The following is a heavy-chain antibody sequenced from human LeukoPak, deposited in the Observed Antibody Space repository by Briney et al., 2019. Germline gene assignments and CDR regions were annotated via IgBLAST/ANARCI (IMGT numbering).Heavy chain of an antibody. Sequence: GGSLRLSCSASGFTFSSYAMHWVRQAPGKGLEYVSAISSNGGRTYYADSVKGRFTISRDNSKNTLYLQMSSLRAEDTAVYYCVKDYDILTGYFDYWGQGTLVTVSS. J-gene: IGHJ4*02. CDR2: ISSNGGRT. D-gene: IGHD3-9*01. CDR1: GFTFSSYA. CDR3: VKDYDILTGYFDY. V-gene: IGHV3-64D*06.